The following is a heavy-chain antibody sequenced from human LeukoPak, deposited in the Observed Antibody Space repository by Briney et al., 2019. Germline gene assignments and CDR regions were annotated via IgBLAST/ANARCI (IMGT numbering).Heavy chain of an antibody. D-gene: IGHD6-19*01. CDR1: GFTFDDYA. CDR3: AKDPGSSGWYYFDY. CDR2: ISWNSGSI. V-gene: IGHV3-9*01. J-gene: IGHJ4*02. Sequence: GGSLRLSCAASGFTFDDYAMHWVRQVPGKGLEWVSGISWNSGSIGYADSVKGRFTISRDNAKNSLYLRMNSLRAEDTALYYCAKDPGSSGWYYFDYWGQGTLVTVSS.